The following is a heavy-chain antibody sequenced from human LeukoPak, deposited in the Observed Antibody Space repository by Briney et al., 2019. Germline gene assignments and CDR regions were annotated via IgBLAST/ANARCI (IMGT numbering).Heavy chain of an antibody. Sequence: GASVKVSCKASGYTFTGYYMHWVRQAPGQGLEWMGRINPNSGGTNYAQKFQGRVTITRDTSASTAYMDLSSLRSEDTAVYYCARGAYCGGDCYSEDYYFDYWGQGTLVTVSS. V-gene: IGHV1-2*06. CDR3: ARGAYCGGDCYSEDYYFDY. J-gene: IGHJ4*02. CDR1: GYTFTGYY. D-gene: IGHD2-21*02. CDR2: INPNSGGT.